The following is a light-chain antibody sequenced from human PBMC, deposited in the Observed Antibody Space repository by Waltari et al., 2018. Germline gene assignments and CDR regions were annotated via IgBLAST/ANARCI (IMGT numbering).Light chain of an antibody. CDR2: EDN. J-gene: IGLJ2*01. CDR3: QSYDSSGQVV. CDR1: SGIIAGYY. Sequence: NFMLTQPHSVSESPGKTVTISCTRSSGIIAGYYVQWYQQRPGSAPTTVIYEDNERPSGVPDRFSGSIDRSSNSASLTISGLKTEDEADYHCQSYDSSGQVVFGGGTRLTVL. V-gene: IGLV6-57*03.